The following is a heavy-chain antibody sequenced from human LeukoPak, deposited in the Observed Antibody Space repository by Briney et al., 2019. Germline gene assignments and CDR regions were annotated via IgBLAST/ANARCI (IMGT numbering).Heavy chain of an antibody. V-gene: IGHV4-34*01. D-gene: IGHD3-22*01. CDR2: IHYTGAT. J-gene: IGHJ4*02. CDR1: GGSISGYY. Sequence: SETLSLTCAVYGGSISGYYWSWIRQPPGKGLEWVGEIHYTGATSYNPSLKSRATISIETSKNQVSLRLSSVTAADTAVYYCARGSFDSSGYYVFDYWGQGSLVTVSS. CDR3: ARGSFDSSGYYVFDY.